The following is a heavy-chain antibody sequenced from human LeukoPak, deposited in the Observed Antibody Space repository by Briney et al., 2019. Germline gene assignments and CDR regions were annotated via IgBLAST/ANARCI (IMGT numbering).Heavy chain of an antibody. Sequence: GGSLRLSCAASGFTFSSYGMSWVRQAPGKGLEWVSAISGSGGSTYYADSVKGRLTISRDNSKNTLYLQMNSLRADDTAVYYCAKDPVGEPIDYWGQGTLVTVSS. CDR2: ISGSGGST. CDR1: GFTFSSYG. J-gene: IGHJ4*02. CDR3: AKDPVGEPIDY. V-gene: IGHV3-23*01. D-gene: IGHD3-3*01.